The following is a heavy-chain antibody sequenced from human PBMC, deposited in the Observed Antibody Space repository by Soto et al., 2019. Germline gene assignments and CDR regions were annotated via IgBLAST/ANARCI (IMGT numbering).Heavy chain of an antibody. D-gene: IGHD2-2*01. Sequence: PEGSLGLSCAASGFTLSSYGMQWVSQAPGKGLEWVAIIWYDGNTEKYIDSVRGRFTISRDTSKNTLYLQMNDLTAGDKALYYCAGAVWYYGSTSSYAIDSWGQGVLVTGSA. V-gene: IGHV3-33*01. CDR1: GFTLSSYG. CDR3: AGAVWYYGSTSSYAIDS. CDR2: IWYDGNTE. J-gene: IGHJ4*02.